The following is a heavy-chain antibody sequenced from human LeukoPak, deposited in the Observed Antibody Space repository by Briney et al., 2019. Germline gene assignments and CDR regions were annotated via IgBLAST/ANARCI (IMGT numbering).Heavy chain of an antibody. V-gene: IGHV1-46*01. CDR3: ATSLRVRLGELSPNFDY. J-gene: IGHJ4*02. CDR2: ISPSGGST. CDR1: GYTFTSNY. Sequence: ASVKVSCKAFGYTFTSNYMHWVRQAPGQGPEWMGVISPSGGSTTYAQKFQGRVTLTRDMSTSTDHLELSSLRSEDTAVYYCATSLRVRLGELSPNFDYWGQGTLVTVSS. D-gene: IGHD3-16*02.